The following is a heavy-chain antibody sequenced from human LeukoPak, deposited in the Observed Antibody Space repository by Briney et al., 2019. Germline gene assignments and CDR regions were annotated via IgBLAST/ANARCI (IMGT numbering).Heavy chain of an antibody. CDR3: ARHDMYKTGDFDY. D-gene: IGHD1-1*01. CDR1: GGSIRTSSYY. J-gene: IGHJ4*02. Sequence: SETLSLTCTVSGGSIRTSSYYWGWIRQPPGKGLKWIGSIFYSGSTYYKPSLKSRVSMSVDTSKNQFSLRLTSVTAADTAVYYCARHDMYKTGDFDYWGQGTMVTVSS. CDR2: IFYSGST. V-gene: IGHV4-39*01.